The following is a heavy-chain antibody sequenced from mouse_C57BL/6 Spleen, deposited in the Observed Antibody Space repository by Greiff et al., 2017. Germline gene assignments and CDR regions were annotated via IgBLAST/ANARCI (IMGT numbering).Heavy chain of an antibody. D-gene: IGHD4-1*01. CDR1: GYSITSGYY. V-gene: IGHV3-6*01. CDR3: ARGGLGRIYFDY. Sequence: DVKLVESGPGLVKPSQSLSLTCSVTGYSITSGYYWNWIRQFPGNKLEWMGYISYDGSNNYNPSLKNRISITRDTSKNQFFLKLNSVTTEDTATYYCARGGLGRIYFDYWGQGTTLTVSS. J-gene: IGHJ2*01. CDR2: ISYDGSN.